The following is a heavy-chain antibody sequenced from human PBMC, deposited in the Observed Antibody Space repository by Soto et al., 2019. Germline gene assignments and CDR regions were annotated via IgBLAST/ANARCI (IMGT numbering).Heavy chain of an antibody. CDR2: ISYDGSNK. J-gene: IGHJ6*02. CDR1: GFTFSSYA. Sequence: QVQLVESGGGVVQPGRSLRLSCAASGFTFSSYAMHWVRQAPGKGLEWVAVISYDGSNKYYADSVKGRFTISRDNSKNPLYLQMNSLRAEDTAVYYCARGGSGWYKDGMDVWGQGTTVNVSS. D-gene: IGHD6-19*01. V-gene: IGHV3-30-3*01. CDR3: ARGGSGWYKDGMDV.